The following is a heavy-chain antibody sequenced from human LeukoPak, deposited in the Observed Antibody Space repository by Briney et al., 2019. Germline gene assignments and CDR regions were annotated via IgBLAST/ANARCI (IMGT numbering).Heavy chain of an antibody. D-gene: IGHD1-26*01. V-gene: IGHV3-33*01. CDR1: GFTFSSYG. CDR2: IWYDGSNK. J-gene: IGHJ4*02. CDR3: ARGVGIYYFDY. Sequence: GGSLRLSCAASGFTFSSYGMPWVRQAPGKGLEWVAVIWYDGSNKYYADSVKGRFTISRDNSKNTLYLQMNSLRAEDTAVYYCARGVGIYYFDYWGQGTLVTVSS.